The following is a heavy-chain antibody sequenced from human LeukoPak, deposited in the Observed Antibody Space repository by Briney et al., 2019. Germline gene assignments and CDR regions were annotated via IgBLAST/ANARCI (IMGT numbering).Heavy chain of an antibody. CDR2: ISSSSSYI. CDR1: GFTFSSYS. CDR3: AALWFGEYTVDY. J-gene: IGHJ4*02. V-gene: IGHV3-21*01. Sequence: GGSLRLSCAASGFTFSSYSMNWVRQAPGKGLGWVSSISSSSSYISYADSVKGPFTISRDNAKNSLYPQMNSLRAEDTAVYYCAALWFGEYTVDYWGQGTLVTVSS. D-gene: IGHD3-10*01.